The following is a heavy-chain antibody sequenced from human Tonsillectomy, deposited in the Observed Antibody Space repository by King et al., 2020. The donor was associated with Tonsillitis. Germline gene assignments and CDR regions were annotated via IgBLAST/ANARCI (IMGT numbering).Heavy chain of an antibody. CDR2: IYYSGTT. V-gene: IGHV4-39*01. J-gene: IGHJ2*01. D-gene: IGHD3-22*01. Sequence: QLQESGPGLVKPSETLSLTCTVSGGSISSSRYYWGWIRQPPGKGLEWIGSIYYSGTTYYNPSLKSRVTISVDTSKTQFSLKLNSVTAADTAVYYCARLPMMKSYWYFELWGRGTLVTVSS. CDR1: GGSISSSRYY. CDR3: ARLPMMKSYWYFEL.